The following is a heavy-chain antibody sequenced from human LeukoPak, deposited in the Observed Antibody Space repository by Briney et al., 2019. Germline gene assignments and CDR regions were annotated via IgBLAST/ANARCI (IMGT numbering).Heavy chain of an antibody. V-gene: IGHV4-4*02. CDR2: IYHSGST. CDR1: GGSISSSNW. Sequence: SETLSLTCAVSGGSISSSNWWSWVRQPTGKGLEWIGEIYHSGSTNYNPSLKSRVTISVDKSKNQFSLKLSSVTAADTAVYYCARGGVSMVRGAQTYDYWGQGTLVTVSS. CDR3: ARGGVSMVRGAQTYDY. J-gene: IGHJ4*02. D-gene: IGHD3-10*01.